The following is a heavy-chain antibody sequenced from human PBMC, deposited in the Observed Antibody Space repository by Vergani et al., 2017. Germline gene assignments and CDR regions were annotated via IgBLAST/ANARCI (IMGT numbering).Heavy chain of an antibody. D-gene: IGHD1-1*01. CDR2: INTNGDST. V-gene: IGHV3-23*01. CDR1: GFSFTTYA. CDR3: AKGGWNYWFDS. J-gene: IGHJ5*01. Sequence: EVQLLESGGDLVQPGGSLRLSCAASGFSFTTYAMSWVRQAPGKGLEWVSTINTNGDSTRYGDSVKGRFTISRDNSKSTRYLQMNSLRAEDTAIYYCAKGGWNYWFDSWGQGTLVIVS.